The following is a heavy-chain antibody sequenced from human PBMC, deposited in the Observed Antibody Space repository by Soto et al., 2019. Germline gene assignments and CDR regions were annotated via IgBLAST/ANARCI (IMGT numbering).Heavy chain of an antibody. CDR1: GFTFSSYA. V-gene: IGHV3-23*01. Sequence: GGSLRLSCAASGFTFSSYAMSWVRQAPGKGLEWVSAISGSGGSTYYADSVKGRFTISRDNSKNTLYLQMNSLRAEDTAVYYCAKDRVRYYYDSIGYDFDYWGQGTLVTVSS. CDR3: AKDRVRYYYDSIGYDFDY. D-gene: IGHD3-22*01. CDR2: ISGSGGST. J-gene: IGHJ4*02.